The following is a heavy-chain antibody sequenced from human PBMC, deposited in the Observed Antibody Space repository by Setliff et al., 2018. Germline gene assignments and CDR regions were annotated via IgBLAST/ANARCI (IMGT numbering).Heavy chain of an antibody. CDR1: GFTFTDYA. Sequence: GSLRLSCAASGFTFTDYAMTWVRQAPGKGLEWVSTIYSGDRSTFYTDSVKGRFTISRDNIKNTAFLQMNSLRADDTAMYYCVASPSNKNGHFEYWGQGILVTVSS. CDR2: IYSGDRST. V-gene: IGHV3-23*05. J-gene: IGHJ4*02. CDR3: VASPSNKNGHFEY.